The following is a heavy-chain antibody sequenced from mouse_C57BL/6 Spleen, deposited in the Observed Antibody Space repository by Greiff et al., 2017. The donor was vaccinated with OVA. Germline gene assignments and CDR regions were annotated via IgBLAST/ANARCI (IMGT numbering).Heavy chain of an antibody. CDR2: IRSKSNNYAT. J-gene: IGHJ4*01. CDR3: VSHLYYYAMDY. CDR1: GFSFNTYA. Sequence: DVQLVESGGGLVQPKGSLKLSCAASGFSFNTYAMNWVRQAPGKGLEWVARIRSKSNNYATYYADSVKDRFTISRDDSESMLYLQMNNLKTEDTAMYYCVSHLYYYAMDYWGQGTSVTVSS. V-gene: IGHV10-1*01.